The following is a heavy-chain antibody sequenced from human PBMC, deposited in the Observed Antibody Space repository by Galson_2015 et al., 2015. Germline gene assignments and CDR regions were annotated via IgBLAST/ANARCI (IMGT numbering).Heavy chain of an antibody. J-gene: IGHJ3*02. Sequence: SETLSLTCALSGDSITNINWWTWVRQPPGKGLEWIGEIYHSGTTHYNPSLRSRVTISVDESKNQFSLNLNSVTAADTAVYYCARVGPGRTLMTTGAACDIWGQGTMVTVS. CDR1: GDSITNINW. V-gene: IGHV4-4*02. CDR3: ARVGPGRTLMTTGAACDI. CDR2: IYHSGTT. D-gene: IGHD4-17*01.